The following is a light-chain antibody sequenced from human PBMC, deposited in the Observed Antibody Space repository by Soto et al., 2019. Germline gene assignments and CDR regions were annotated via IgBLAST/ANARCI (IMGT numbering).Light chain of an antibody. V-gene: IGKV3-20*01. Sequence: RASQSVSSNLAWYQQKPGQAPRLLISGASSRATGIPDRFSGSGSGTDFALTICGVDREDFGGYSCQQYGGSQTFGQGTKVDIK. CDR3: QQYGGSQT. CDR2: GAS. J-gene: IGKJ1*01. CDR1: QSVSSN.